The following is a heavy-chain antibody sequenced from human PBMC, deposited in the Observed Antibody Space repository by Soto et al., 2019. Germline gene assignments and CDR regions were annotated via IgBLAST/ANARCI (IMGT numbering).Heavy chain of an antibody. CDR3: VRGGNPSSRAVAGYFQY. J-gene: IGHJ1*01. CDR1: GGSVSGTSHY. D-gene: IGHD6-13*01. CDR2: VDYSGST. V-gene: IGHV4-61*01. Sequence: QVQLQESGPGLVKPSETLSLTCSVSGGSVSGTSHYWNWIRQTPGKGLEWIGYVDYSGSTNYNPSLKSRVTISVDTSKTQFSLKLSSVTPADTAVYYCVRGGNPSSRAVAGYFQYWGQGTQVIVSS.